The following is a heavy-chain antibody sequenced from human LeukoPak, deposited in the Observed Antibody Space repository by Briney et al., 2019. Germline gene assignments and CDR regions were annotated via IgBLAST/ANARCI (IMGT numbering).Heavy chain of an antibody. CDR2: IYYSGST. D-gene: IGHD6-13*01. V-gene: IGHV4-59*01. CDR3: AASVEAAAPPAFNY. J-gene: IGHJ4*02. Sequence: PSETLSLTCTVSGGSISSYYWSWIRQPPGKGLEWIGYIYYSGSTNYNPSLKSRVTISVDTSKNQFSLKLSSVTAADTAVYYCAASVEAAAPPAFNYWGQGTLVTVSS. CDR1: GGSISSYY.